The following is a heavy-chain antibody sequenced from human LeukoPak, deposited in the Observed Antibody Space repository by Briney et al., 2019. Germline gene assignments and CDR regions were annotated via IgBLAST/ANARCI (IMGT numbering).Heavy chain of an antibody. CDR3: ARGPTFDC. J-gene: IGHJ4*02. D-gene: IGHD4-11*01. V-gene: IGHV3-53*01. Sequence: GGSLRLSCAASGFTVSGSYMTWVRQAPGKGLEWVSVIYRCGGASYADSVEGRFTISRDNSKNTLYLQMNSLRVEDTAVYFCARGPTFDCWGQGTLLTVSS. CDR1: GFTVSGSY. CDR2: IYRCGGA.